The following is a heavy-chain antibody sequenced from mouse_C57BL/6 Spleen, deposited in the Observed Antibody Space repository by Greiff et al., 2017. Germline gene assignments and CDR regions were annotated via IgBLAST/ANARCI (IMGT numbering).Heavy chain of an antibody. CDR2: IDPSDSYT. CDR3: ARREDGYTWFAY. V-gene: IGHV1-69*01. J-gene: IGHJ3*01. Sequence: QVQLQQPGAELVMPGASVKLSCKASGYTFTSYWMHWVKQRPGQGLEWIGEIDPSDSYTNYNQKFKGKSTLTVDKSSSTAYMQLSSLTSEDSAVYYCARREDGYTWFAYWGQGTLVTVSA. CDR1: GYTFTSYW. D-gene: IGHD2-3*01.